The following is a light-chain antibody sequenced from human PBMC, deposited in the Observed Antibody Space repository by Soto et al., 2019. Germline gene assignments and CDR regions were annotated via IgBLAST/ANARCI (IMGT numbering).Light chain of an antibody. J-gene: IGLJ3*02. CDR2: KDS. CDR3: QSADSSGTRGM. V-gene: IGLV3-25*03. Sequence: SYELTQPPSVSVSPGQTARITCSGDALPKQYAYWYQQKPGQAPVLVIYKDSERPSGIPERFSGSSSGTTVTLTISGVQAEDEADYYCQSADSSGTRGMFGGGTKLTV. CDR1: ALPKQY.